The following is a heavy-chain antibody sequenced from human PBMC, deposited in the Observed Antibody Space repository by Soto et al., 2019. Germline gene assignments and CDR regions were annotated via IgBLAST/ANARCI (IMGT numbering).Heavy chain of an antibody. CDR1: GYTFTGYY. D-gene: IGHD3-3*01. J-gene: IGHJ6*02. Sequence: ASVKLSCKASGYTFTGYYMHWVRQAPGQGLEWMGWINPNSGGTNYAQKFQGRVTMTRDTSTSTAYMELRSLRSDDTAVYYCARDQPGITIFGVVIINYYYYYGMDVWGQGTTVTVSS. CDR3: ARDQPGITIFGVVIINYYYYYGMDV. V-gene: IGHV1-2*02. CDR2: INPNSGGT.